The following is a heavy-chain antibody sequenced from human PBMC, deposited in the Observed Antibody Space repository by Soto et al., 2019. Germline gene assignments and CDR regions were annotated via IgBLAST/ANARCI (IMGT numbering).Heavy chain of an antibody. Sequence: PGGSLRLSCAASGFSFSSYAMSWVRQAPGKGLEWVSAISGSGGSTYYADSVKGRFTISRDNSKNTLYLQMNSLRAKDTAVYYCAKGQSGYRAPSIYWGRGTLVTVSS. CDR2: ISGSGGST. CDR3: AKGQSGYRAPSIY. D-gene: IGHD3-3*01. CDR1: GFSFSSYA. V-gene: IGHV3-23*01. J-gene: IGHJ4*02.